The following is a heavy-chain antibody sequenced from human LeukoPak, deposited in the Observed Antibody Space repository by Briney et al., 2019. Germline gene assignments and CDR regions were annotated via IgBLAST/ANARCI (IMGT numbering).Heavy chain of an antibody. D-gene: IGHD5-12*01. V-gene: IGHV4-38-2*02. CDR2: MYHSGNT. J-gene: IGHJ4*02. CDR1: GYSISSPYY. Sequence: SETLSLTCTVSGYSISSPYYWGWIRQPPGKGLEWIGSMYHSGNTYYNPSLKSRVTISVDTSKNQFSLKLSSVTAADTAVYYCARVARRGYSGYENDYWGQGTLVTVSS. CDR3: ARVARRGYSGYENDY.